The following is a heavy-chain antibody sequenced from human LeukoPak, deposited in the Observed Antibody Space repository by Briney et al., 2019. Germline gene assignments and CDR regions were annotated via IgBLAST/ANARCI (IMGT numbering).Heavy chain of an antibody. V-gene: IGHV3-30*02. CDR1: GFTFSSYG. J-gene: IGHJ5*02. D-gene: IGHD3-3*01. Sequence: GGSLRLSCAVSGFTFSSYGMHWVRQAPGKGLEWVAFMRYDGSNKYYADSVKGRFTISRDNSKNTLYLQMNSLRAEDTAVYYCAKDPPRFGVVIKNWFDPWGQGTLVTVSS. CDR2: MRYDGSNK. CDR3: AKDPPRFGVVIKNWFDP.